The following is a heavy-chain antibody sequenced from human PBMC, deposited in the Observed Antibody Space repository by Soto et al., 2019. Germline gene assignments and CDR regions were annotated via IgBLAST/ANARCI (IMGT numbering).Heavy chain of an antibody. CDR1: GFTFSSYW. Sequence: PGGSLRLSCAASGFTFSSYWMHWVRRAPGKGLEWVSAISGSGGSTYYADSVKGRFTISRDNSKNTLYLQMNSLRAEDTAVYYCATRDGWYGDYWGQGTLVTVSS. D-gene: IGHD6-19*01. J-gene: IGHJ4*02. CDR3: ATRDGWYGDY. V-gene: IGHV3-23*01. CDR2: ISGSGGST.